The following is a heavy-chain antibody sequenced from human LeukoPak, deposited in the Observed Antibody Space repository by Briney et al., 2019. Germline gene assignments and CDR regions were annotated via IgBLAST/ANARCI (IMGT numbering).Heavy chain of an antibody. V-gene: IGHV1-18*01. CDR2: ISPYNDNT. CDR1: GYSFPSYG. J-gene: IGHJ4*02. D-gene: IGHD3-10*01. Sequence: GASVKVSCKASGYSFPSYGISWVRQAPGQGPEWMGWISPYNDNTNYAQKLQGRATLTTDTSTSTAYMELRSLRSDDTAVYYCARHFNGSGTYYHFDYWGQGTLVTVSS. CDR3: ARHFNGSGTYYHFDY.